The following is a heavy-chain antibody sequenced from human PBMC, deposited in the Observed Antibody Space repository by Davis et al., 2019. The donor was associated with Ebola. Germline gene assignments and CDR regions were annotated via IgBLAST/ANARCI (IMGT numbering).Heavy chain of an antibody. D-gene: IGHD2-2*01. CDR3: ARGLGYCSSTSCPRPNWFDP. J-gene: IGHJ5*02. V-gene: IGHV4-34*01. CDR2: INHSGST. Sequence: MPSETLSLTCAVYGGSFSGYYWSWIRQPPGKGLEWIGEINHSGSTNYNPSLKSRVTISVDTSKNQFSLKLSSVTAADTAVYYCARGLGYCSSTSCPRPNWFDPWGQGTLVTVSS. CDR1: GGSFSGYY.